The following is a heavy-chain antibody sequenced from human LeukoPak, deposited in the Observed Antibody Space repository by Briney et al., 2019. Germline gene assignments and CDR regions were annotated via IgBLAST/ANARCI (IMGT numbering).Heavy chain of an antibody. J-gene: IGHJ4*02. CDR2: IRSKAYGGTT. Sequence: GGSLRLSCTASGFSFGDYAMSWVRQAPGKGLEWVGFIRSKAYGGTTEYAASVKGRFTISRDDSKSIAYLQMYSLKTEDTAVYYCTAYYYDNSGYYHFDYWGQGTLVTVSS. D-gene: IGHD3-22*01. CDR3: TAYYYDNSGYYHFDY. CDR1: GFSFGDYA. V-gene: IGHV3-49*04.